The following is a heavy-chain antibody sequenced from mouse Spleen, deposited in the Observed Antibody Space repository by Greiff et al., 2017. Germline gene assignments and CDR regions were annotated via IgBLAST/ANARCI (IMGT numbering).Heavy chain of an antibody. CDR3: TRGDYDYFAWFAY. J-gene: IGHJ3*01. V-gene: IGHV6-6*01. CDR2: IRNKANNHAT. Sequence: EVKLQESGGGLVQPGGSMKLSCAASGFTFSDAWMDWVRQSPEKGLEWVAEIRNKANNHATYYAESVKGRFTISRDDSKSSVYLQMNSLRAEDTGIYYCTRGDYDYFAWFAYWGQGTLVTVSA. CDR1: GFTFSDAW. D-gene: IGHD2-4*01.